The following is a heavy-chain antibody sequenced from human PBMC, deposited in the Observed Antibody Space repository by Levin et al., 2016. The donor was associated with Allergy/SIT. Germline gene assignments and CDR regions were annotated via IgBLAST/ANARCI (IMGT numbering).Heavy chain of an antibody. Sequence: WIRQPPGKGLEWIGSMYYSGSTYYNPSLKSRVTISVDTSKNQFSLNLSSVTAADTAVYYCARQSGGYCTSTNCYASNYYYYYMDVWGKGTTVTVSS. D-gene: IGHD2-2*01. CDR2: MYYSGST. J-gene: IGHJ6*03. CDR3: ARQSGGYCTSTNCYASNYYYYYMDV. V-gene: IGHV4-39*01.